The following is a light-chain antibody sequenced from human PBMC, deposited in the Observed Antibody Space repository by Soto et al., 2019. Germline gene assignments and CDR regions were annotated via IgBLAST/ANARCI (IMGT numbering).Light chain of an antibody. CDR1: STNVGGDNY. CDR2: GNT. V-gene: IGLV2-14*01. J-gene: IGLJ2*01. Sequence: QSALTQPASVSGSPGQSITISCTGTSTNVGGDNYVSWYQQHPGRAPRLVIYGNTHRPSGVCNRFSGSKSGSTASLTISGLQAEDDAIYYSTDATQSGHLVFGGGTKLTVL. CDR3: TDATQSGHLV.